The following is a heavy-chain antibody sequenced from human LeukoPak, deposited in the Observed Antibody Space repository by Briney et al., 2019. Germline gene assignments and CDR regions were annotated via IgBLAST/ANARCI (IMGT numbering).Heavy chain of an antibody. J-gene: IGHJ3*02. Sequence: GGSLRLSCAASGFTFSSYWMSWVRQAPGKGLEWVANIKQDGSEKYYVDSVKGRFTISRDNAKNSLYLQMNSLRAEDTAVYYCARVPFWSGYYTPDAFDIWGQGTMVTVSS. V-gene: IGHV3-7*01. CDR2: IKQDGSEK. CDR3: ARVPFWSGYYTPDAFDI. CDR1: GFTFSSYW. D-gene: IGHD3-3*01.